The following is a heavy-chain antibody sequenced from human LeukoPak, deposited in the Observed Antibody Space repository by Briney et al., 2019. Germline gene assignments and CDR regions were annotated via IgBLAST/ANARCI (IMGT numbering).Heavy chain of an antibody. D-gene: IGHD5-18*01. CDR3: ARGGITAMDGC. CDR2: INSDGSST. CDR1: GFTFSNYW. V-gene: IGHV3-74*01. Sequence: GGSLRLSCAASGFTFSNYWMHWVRQATGKGLVWVSRINSDGSSTTYADSVKGRFTMSRDNAKNTLYLQMNSLRAEDTAVYYCARGGITAMDGCWGQGTLVTVSP. J-gene: IGHJ4*02.